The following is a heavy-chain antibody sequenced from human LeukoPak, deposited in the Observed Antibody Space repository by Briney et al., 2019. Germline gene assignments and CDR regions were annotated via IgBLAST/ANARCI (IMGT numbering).Heavy chain of an antibody. CDR2: IYNGVNT. J-gene: IGHJ5*02. CDR1: GASVSSASY. V-gene: IGHV4-61*01. D-gene: IGHD1-26*01. Sequence: SETLSLTCTVSGASVSSASYWTWIRQPPGQGVEWIAHIYNGVNTNYNPSLKSRVTISVDTSKNQFSLRLNSVTAADTAVYYCARSRAFNSGAFDPWGQGSLVTVSS. CDR3: ARSRAFNSGAFDP.